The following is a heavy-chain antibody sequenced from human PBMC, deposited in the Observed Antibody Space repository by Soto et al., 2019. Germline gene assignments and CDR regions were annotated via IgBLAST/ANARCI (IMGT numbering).Heavy chain of an antibody. D-gene: IGHD6-25*01. CDR3: ARDPVDLFGYMDV. V-gene: IGHV1-69*08. CDR2: IIPLLRTV. J-gene: IGHJ6*02. CDR1: GGTFGRYS. Sequence: SVKVSCKASGGTFGRYSITWVRQAPGQRLEWMGEIIPLLRTVNYAQKFQDRVTITGDRSTSTVYMALSSLRSDDTAVYYCARDPVDLFGYMDVWGQGTTVTVSS.